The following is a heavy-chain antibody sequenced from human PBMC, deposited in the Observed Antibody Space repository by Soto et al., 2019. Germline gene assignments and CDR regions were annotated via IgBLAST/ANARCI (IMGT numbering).Heavy chain of an antibody. CDR3: ARSGQSFLDYDFWSGSSPNFDY. V-gene: IGHV3-33*01. Sequence: GGSLRLSCAASGFTFSSYGMHWVRQAPGKGLEWVAVIWYDGSNKYYADSVKGRFTISRDNSKNTLYLQMNSLRAEDTAVYYCARSGQSFLDYDFWSGSSPNFDYWGQGTLVTVSS. CDR1: GFTFSSYG. CDR2: IWYDGSNK. J-gene: IGHJ4*02. D-gene: IGHD3-3*01.